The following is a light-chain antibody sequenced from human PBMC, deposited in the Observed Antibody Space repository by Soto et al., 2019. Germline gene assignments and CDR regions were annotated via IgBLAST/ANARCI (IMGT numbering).Light chain of an antibody. CDR3: QQYYSTPQT. CDR1: QSVLYSSHNKNY. CDR2: CAS. J-gene: IGKJ1*01. Sequence: DIVMTQSPDSLAVSLGERATINCKSSQSVLYSSHNKNYLAWYQQKPGQPPKLLIYCASTRESGVPDRFSGSGCGTDFALTISSLQAEDVAVYYCQQYYSTPQTFGQGTKVEIK. V-gene: IGKV4-1*01.